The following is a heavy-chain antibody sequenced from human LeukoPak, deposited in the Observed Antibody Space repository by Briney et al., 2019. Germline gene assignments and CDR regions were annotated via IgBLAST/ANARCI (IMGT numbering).Heavy chain of an antibody. V-gene: IGHV1-8*01. D-gene: IGHD3-9*01. J-gene: IGHJ6*02. CDR3: ARVTYYDILTGYYRDYYYGMDV. CDR1: GYTFTSYD. CDR2: MNPNSVNT. Sequence: ASVKVSCKASGYTFTSYDINWVRQATGQGLEWMGWMNPNSVNTGYAQKFQGRVTMTRNTSISTAYMELSSLRSEDTAVYYCARVTYYDILTGYYRDYYYGMDVWGQGTTVTVSS.